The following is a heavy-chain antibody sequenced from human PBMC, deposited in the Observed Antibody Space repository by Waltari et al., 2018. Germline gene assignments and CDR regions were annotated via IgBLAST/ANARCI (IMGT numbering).Heavy chain of an antibody. CDR3: ARVATKTYSSPVPGRPYYYGMDV. J-gene: IGHJ6*02. Sequence: EEQLVESGGGLVQPGESLRLSCAASGFTFSRYWMDWVRQAPGKGLVWVSRINSDGSSTIYAESVKGRFTISRDNAKNTLYVQMNRLRAEDTAVYYCARVATKTYSSPVPGRPYYYGMDVWGQWTTVTVSS. CDR1: GFTFSRYW. V-gene: IGHV3-74*01. D-gene: IGHD6-13*01. CDR2: INSDGSST.